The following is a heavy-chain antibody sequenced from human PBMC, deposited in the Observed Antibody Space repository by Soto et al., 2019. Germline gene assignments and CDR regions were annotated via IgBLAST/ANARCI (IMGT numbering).Heavy chain of an antibody. CDR1: GGSISSYY. D-gene: IGHD4-17*01. Sequence: PSETLSLTCTVSGGSISSYYWSWIRQPPGKGLEWIGYIYYSGSTNYNPSLKSRVTISVDTSKNQFSLKLSSVTAADTAVYYCARNYGDYGFGYYYYYMDVWGKGTTVTVSS. CDR2: IYYSGST. J-gene: IGHJ6*03. V-gene: IGHV4-59*01. CDR3: ARNYGDYGFGYYYYYMDV.